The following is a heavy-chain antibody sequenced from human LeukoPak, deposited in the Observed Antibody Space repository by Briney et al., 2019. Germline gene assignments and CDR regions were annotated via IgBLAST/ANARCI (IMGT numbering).Heavy chain of an antibody. J-gene: IGHJ4*02. CDR3: ERVEDSSYYGSWANDY. D-gene: IGHD2-2*01. V-gene: IGHV3-7*04. Sequence: GGSLRLSCEASGFTFYTFWMRWVRQAPGKGLEWVANIKQDGSEKYYLESVRGRFSISRDNAKNSLHLQMNRLRAEDTAVYYCERVEDSSYYGSWANDYWGQGTRVIVSS. CDR2: IKQDGSEK. CDR1: GFTFYTFW.